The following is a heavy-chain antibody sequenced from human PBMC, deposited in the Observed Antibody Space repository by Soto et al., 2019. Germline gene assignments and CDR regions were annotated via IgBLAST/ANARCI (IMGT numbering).Heavy chain of an antibody. Sequence: GGSLRLSCAASGFTFSSYWMSWVRQAPGKGQEWVANIKQDGSEKYYVDSVKGRFTISRDNAKNSLYLQMNSLRAEDTAVYYCARDPFLLRSTSWHRFDYWGQGTLVTVSS. CDR1: GFTFSSYW. CDR3: ARDPFLLRSTSWHRFDY. CDR2: IKQDGSEK. D-gene: IGHD2-2*01. V-gene: IGHV3-7*01. J-gene: IGHJ4*02.